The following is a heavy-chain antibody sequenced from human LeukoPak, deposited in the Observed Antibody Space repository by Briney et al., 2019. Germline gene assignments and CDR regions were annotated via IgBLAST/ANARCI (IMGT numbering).Heavy chain of an antibody. CDR1: GGSISGSSYY. CDR2: IYYSGST. V-gene: IGHV4-39*07. Sequence: SETLSLTCTVSGGSISGSSYYWGWIRQPPGKGLEWIGSIYYSGSTYYNPSLKSRVTISVDTSKNQFSLKLSSVTAADTAVYYCARVGSSSWYFDYWGQGTLVTVSS. J-gene: IGHJ4*02. CDR3: ARVGSSSWYFDY. D-gene: IGHD6-13*01.